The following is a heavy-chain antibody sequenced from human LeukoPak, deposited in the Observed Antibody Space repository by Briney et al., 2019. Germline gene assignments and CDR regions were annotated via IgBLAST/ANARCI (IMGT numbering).Heavy chain of an antibody. J-gene: IGHJ6*04. D-gene: IGHD2-15*01. V-gene: IGHV1-69*13. Sequence: SVKVSCKASGGTFSSYAISWVRQAPGQGLEWMGGIIPIFGTANYAQKFQGRVTITADESTSTAYMELSSLRSDDTAVYYCARGYSYCSGGSCYSLQYYGMDVWGKGTTVTVSS. CDR1: GGTFSSYA. CDR3: ARGYSYCSGGSCYSLQYYGMDV. CDR2: IIPIFGTA.